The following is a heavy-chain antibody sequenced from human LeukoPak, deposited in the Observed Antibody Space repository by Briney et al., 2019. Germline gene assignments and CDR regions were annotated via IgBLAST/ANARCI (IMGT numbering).Heavy chain of an antibody. CDR2: INHSGST. Sequence: SETLSLTCAVYGWSFRGYYWSWIRQPPGKGLEWIGEINHSGSTNYNPSLKSRVTISVDTSKNQFSLKLSSVTAADTAVYYCARGRFRGYSGYGIPDYFDYWGQGTLVTVSS. D-gene: IGHD5-12*01. V-gene: IGHV4-34*01. CDR1: GWSFRGYY. J-gene: IGHJ4*02. CDR3: ARGRFRGYSGYGIPDYFDY.